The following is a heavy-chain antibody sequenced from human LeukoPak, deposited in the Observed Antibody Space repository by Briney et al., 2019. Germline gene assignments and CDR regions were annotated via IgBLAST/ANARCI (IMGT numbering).Heavy chain of an antibody. Sequence: GGSLRLSCAASGFTVSSNYMSWVRQAPGKGLEWVSVIYSGGSTYYADSVKGRFTISRDNSRNTLYLQMNSLRAEDTAVHYCARGGSGSYIYYFDYWGQGTLVTVSS. V-gene: IGHV3-66*02. CDR2: IYSGGST. CDR1: GFTVSSNY. J-gene: IGHJ4*02. CDR3: ARGGSGSYIYYFDY. D-gene: IGHD3-10*01.